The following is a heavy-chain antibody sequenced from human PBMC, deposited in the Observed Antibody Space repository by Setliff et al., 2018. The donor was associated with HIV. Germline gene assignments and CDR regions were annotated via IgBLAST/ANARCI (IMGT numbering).Heavy chain of an antibody. J-gene: IGHJ3*02. CDR3: ARAPTGVTNAFDI. CDR1: GGSISSGIYY. Sequence: NPSETLSLTCTVSGGSISSGIYYWIWIRQPAGKGLEWIGHVYTTGGTNYNPSLESRLTISVDTSRNQFSLRLSSVTAADTAVYYCARAPTGVTNAFDIWGQGTMVTVSS. CDR2: VYTTGGT. V-gene: IGHV4-61*09. D-gene: IGHD2-8*02.